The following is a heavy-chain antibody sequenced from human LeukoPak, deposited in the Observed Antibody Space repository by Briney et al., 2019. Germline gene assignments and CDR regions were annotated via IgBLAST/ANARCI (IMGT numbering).Heavy chain of an antibody. CDR3: ARDEEGMATGFDY. V-gene: IGHV3-21*01. D-gene: IGHD5-12*01. Sequence: AGGSLRLSCAASGFTFSSYSMNWVRQAPGKGLEWVSSISSSSSYIYYADSVKGRFTISRDNAKNSLYLQMNSLRAEDTAVYYCARDEEGMATGFDYWGQGTLVTVSS. CDR1: GFTFSSYS. J-gene: IGHJ4*02. CDR2: ISSSSSYI.